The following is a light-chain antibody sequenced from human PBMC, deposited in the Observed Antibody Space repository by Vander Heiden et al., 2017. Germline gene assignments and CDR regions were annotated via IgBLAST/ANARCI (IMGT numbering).Light chain of an antibody. J-gene: IGKJ3*01. V-gene: IGKV1-5*01. CDR2: DAS. CDR3: QQDNSYYT. Sequence: DIQMTQSPSTLSASVGDRVTITCRASQSISSWLAWYQQKPGKAPKLLIYDASRWESGVPSRFSGSGSGTEFTLTISSLQPDDFATYYGQQDNSYYTFGPGTKVDIK. CDR1: QSISSW.